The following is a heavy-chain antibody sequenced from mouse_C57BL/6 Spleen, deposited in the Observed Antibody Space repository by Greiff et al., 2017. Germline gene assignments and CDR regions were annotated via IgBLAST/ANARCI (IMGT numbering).Heavy chain of an antibody. J-gene: IGHJ4*01. CDR3: ARSLLYDFYYAMDY. CDR2: IDPNSGGT. V-gene: IGHV1-72*01. CDR1: GYTFTSSW. Sequence: QVQLQQSGAELVKPGASVKLSCKASGYTFTSSWMHWVKQRPGRGLEWIGRIDPNSGGTKYNEKFKSKATLTVDKPSSTAYMQLSSLTSEDSAVYYCARSLLYDFYYAMDYWGQGTSVTVSS. D-gene: IGHD2-3*01.